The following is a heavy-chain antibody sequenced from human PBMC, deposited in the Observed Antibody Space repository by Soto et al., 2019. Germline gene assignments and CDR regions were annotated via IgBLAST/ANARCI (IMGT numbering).Heavy chain of an antibody. D-gene: IGHD6-19*01. CDR3: ARAPLGYSSGWGPFDY. CDR1: GGSISSGGYY. CDR2: IYYSGST. J-gene: IGHJ4*02. V-gene: IGHV4-31*03. Sequence: SETLSLTCTVSGGSISSGGYYWSWIRQHPGKGLEWIGYIYYSGSTYYNPSLKSRVTISVDTSKNQFSLKLSSVTAADTAVYYCARAPLGYSSGWGPFDYWGQGTLVTVS.